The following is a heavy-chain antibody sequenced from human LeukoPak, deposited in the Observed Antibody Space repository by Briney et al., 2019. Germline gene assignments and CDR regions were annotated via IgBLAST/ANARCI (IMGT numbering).Heavy chain of an antibody. CDR3: ARGCGGDCYFDDMGYYFDY. J-gene: IGHJ4*02. V-gene: IGHV1-2*02. D-gene: IGHD2-21*01. CDR2: INPNSGGT. CDR1: GYTFTGYY. Sequence: ASVKVSCKASGYTFTGYYMHWVRQAPGQGLEWMGWINPNSGGTNYAQKFQGRVTMTRDTSISTAYMELSRLRSDDTAVYYCARGCGGDCYFDDMGYYFDYWGQGTLVTVSS.